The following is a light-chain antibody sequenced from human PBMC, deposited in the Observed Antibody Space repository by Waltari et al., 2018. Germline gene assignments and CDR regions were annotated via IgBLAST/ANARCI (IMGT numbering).Light chain of an antibody. CDR2: ASS. V-gene: IGKV3-20*01. J-gene: IGKJ1*01. CDR1: QSVSSTY. CDR3: QQYDGSTHT. Sequence: EIVLTQSPGTLSMSPGEGATLSCRASQSVSSTYIAWYQQRPGQAPRPLIYASSSRATGIPDRFSGSGSATDFTLTISSLEPEDFAVYYCQQYDGSTHTFGQGTKVEMK.